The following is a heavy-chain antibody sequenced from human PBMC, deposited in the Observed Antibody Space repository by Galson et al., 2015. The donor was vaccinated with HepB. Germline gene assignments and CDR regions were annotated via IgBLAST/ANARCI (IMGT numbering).Heavy chain of an antibody. CDR2: INTDNGKT. D-gene: IGHD4-17*01. Sequence: SVKVSCKASGYIFSSYAIHWVRQAPGQRLDWMGWINTDNGKTEYSQKLQGRVTITRDTSASTVCMELRSLRSEDTAVYYCARDQTTVSLDSWGQGTLVTVSS. CDR3: ARDQTTVSLDS. CDR1: GYIFSSYA. V-gene: IGHV1-3*04. J-gene: IGHJ4*02.